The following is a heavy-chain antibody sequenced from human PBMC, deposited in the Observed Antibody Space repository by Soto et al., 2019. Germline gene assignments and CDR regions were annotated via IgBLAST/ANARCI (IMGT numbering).Heavy chain of an antibody. CDR2: ISYDGSNK. D-gene: IGHD1-26*01. CDR1: GFTFSSYG. V-gene: IGHV3-30*18. J-gene: IGHJ6*02. Sequence: QVQLVESGGGVVQPGRSLRLSCAASGFTFSSYGMHWVRQAPGKGLEWVAVISYDGSNKYYADSVKGRFTISRDNSKHTLYLQMNSLRAEDTAVYYCAKGGSDLAYANYYCYAMDVWGQGTTVTVSS. CDR3: AKGGSDLAYANYYCYAMDV.